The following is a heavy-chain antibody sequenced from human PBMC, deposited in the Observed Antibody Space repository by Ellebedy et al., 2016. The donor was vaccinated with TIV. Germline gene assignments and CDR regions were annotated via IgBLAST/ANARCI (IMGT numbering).Heavy chain of an antibody. D-gene: IGHD2-2*02. V-gene: IGHV3-9*01. Sequence: GGSLRLSXAASGFTFSSYAMHWVRQAPGKGLEWVSGISWNSDNIDYADSVKGRFTISRDNAKNSLYLQMNSLRTEDTALYYCAPGYCSSTSCYTHPLRFDYWGQGTLVTVSS. CDR2: ISWNSDNI. J-gene: IGHJ4*02. CDR1: GFTFSSYA. CDR3: APGYCSSTSCYTHPLRFDY.